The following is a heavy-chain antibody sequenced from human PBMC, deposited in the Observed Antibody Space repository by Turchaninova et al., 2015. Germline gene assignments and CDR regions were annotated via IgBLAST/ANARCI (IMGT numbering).Heavy chain of an antibody. V-gene: IGHV4-59*08. J-gene: IGHJ6*02. CDR2: IYYLWST. Sequence: QVYLQESGPGLVRPSETLSLTVTVSGGSINTYYWNWSRQAPGKGLEVIGYIYYLWSTIYNPSLQSRVTISIDLSKSHFSLKLNSATASDTAVYYCARAYCDGDCLASAGMDVWGQGTTVTVSS. CDR3: ARAYCDGDCLASAGMDV. D-gene: IGHD2-21*02. CDR1: GGSINTYY.